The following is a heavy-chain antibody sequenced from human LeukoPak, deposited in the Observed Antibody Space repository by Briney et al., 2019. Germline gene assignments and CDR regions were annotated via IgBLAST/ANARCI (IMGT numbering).Heavy chain of an antibody. Sequence: GGSLRLSCAASGFTFSSYWMSWVRQAPGKGLGWVANIKQDGSEKYYVDSVKGRLTISRDNAKNSLYLQMNSLRAEDTAVYCCARDNYCSSTSCYDSDYMDVWGKGTTVTVSS. V-gene: IGHV3-7*01. J-gene: IGHJ6*03. D-gene: IGHD2-2*01. CDR1: GFTFSSYW. CDR3: ARDNYCSSTSCYDSDYMDV. CDR2: IKQDGSEK.